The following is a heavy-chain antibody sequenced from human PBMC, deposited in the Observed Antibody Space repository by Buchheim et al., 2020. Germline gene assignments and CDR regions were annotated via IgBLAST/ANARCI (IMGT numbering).Heavy chain of an antibody. J-gene: IGHJ6*02. CDR3: ARDRMGYCTNGVCYDLDLEYYYGMDV. V-gene: IGHV3-7*04. Sequence: VLLVESGGGLVQPGGSLRLSCAASGFTFSSYWMSWVRQAPGKGLEWVANIKQDGSEKYYVDSVKGRFTISRDNAKNSLYLQMNSLRAEDTAVYYCARDRMGYCTNGVCYDLDLEYYYGMDVWGQGTT. D-gene: IGHD2-8*01. CDR2: IKQDGSEK. CDR1: GFTFSSYW.